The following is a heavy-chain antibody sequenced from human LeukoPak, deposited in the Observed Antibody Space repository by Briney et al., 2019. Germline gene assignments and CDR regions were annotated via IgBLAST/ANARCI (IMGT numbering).Heavy chain of an antibody. V-gene: IGHV4-59*08. CDR2: ISYTGGEI. CDR3: ARQPGGTAAFDV. CDR1: GGSLNSYY. Sequence: PSETLSLTCTVSGGSLNSYYWSWIRQPPGKRLEWIGYISYTGGEINYNPSLKSRLTLSVDTSKHQFSLMLTSVTAADTAIYYCARQPGGTAAFDVWAQATMVTVSS. D-gene: IGHD1-1*01. J-gene: IGHJ3*01.